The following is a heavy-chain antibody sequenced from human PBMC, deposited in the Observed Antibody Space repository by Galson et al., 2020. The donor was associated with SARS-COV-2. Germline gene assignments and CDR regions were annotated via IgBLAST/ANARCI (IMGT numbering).Heavy chain of an antibody. CDR2: IKQDGSEA. D-gene: IGHD1-1*01. Sequence: GESLKLSCAASGFTFSRFWMTWVRQAPGKGLEWVANIKQDGSEANYADSVKGRFTIIRDNAKTSLYLQMNSLRAEDTAVYYCARDLTTGTHYFDYWGQGTLVSVSS. CDR3: ARDLTTGTHYFDY. CDR1: GFTFSRFW. V-gene: IGHV3-7*01. J-gene: IGHJ4*02.